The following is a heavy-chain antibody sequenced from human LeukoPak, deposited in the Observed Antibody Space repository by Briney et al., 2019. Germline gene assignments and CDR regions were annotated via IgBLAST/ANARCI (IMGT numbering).Heavy chain of an antibody. Sequence: GGSLRLSCSASGFTFSSYAMSWVRQAPGKGLEWVSSIGSSGTTYYEDSVKSRFTISRDNTKNKLFLQLNSLRAADTAVYYCAEYYCDSLTYSFDLWGQGTLVTVSS. J-gene: IGHJ4*02. CDR3: AEYYCDSLTYSFDL. CDR1: GFTFSSYA. V-gene: IGHV3-23*01. CDR2: IGSSGTT. D-gene: IGHD3-22*01.